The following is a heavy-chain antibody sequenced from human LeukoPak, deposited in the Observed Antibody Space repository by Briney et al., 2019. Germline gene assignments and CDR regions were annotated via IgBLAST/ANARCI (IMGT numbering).Heavy chain of an antibody. CDR2: IYYSGST. J-gene: IGHJ6*03. V-gene: IGHV4-59*01. D-gene: IGHD5-18*01. CDR1: GDSISSFY. Sequence: PSETLSLTCTVSGDSISSFYRSWIRQPPGKGLEWIGYIYYSGSTNYNPSLKSRVTISVDTSQNQFSLKLSSVTAADTAVYYCARTTEGGYSYGYFYYYYMDVWGKGTTVTISS. CDR3: ARTTEGGYSYGYFYYYYMDV.